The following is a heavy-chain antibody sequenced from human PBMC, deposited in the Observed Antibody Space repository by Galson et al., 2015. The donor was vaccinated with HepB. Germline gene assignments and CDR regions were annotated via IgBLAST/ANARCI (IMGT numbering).Heavy chain of an antibody. V-gene: IGHV3-53*04. CDR3: ARRVGTMVRGGVFDP. CDR2: IYSGGST. Sequence: SLRLSCAASGFTVSSNYMSWVRQAPGKGLEWVSVIYSGGSTYYADSVKGRFTISRHNSKNTLYLQMNSLRAEDTAVYYCARRVGTMVRGGVFDPWGQGTLVTVSS. CDR1: GFTVSSNY. J-gene: IGHJ5*02. D-gene: IGHD3-10*01.